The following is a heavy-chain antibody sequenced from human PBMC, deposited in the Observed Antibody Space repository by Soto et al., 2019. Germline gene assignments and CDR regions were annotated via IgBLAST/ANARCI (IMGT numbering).Heavy chain of an antibody. V-gene: IGHV1-8*01. CDR1: GYSFSSD. CDR3: ARVAQVDY. Sequence: ASVKVSCKASGYSFSSDVNWVRQATGQGLEWMGWMNPNSGNTGYAQKFQGRVTMTRNTSISTAYMELSSLRSEDTAVYYCARVAQVDYWGQGTLVTVSS. J-gene: IGHJ4*02. CDR2: MNPNSGNT.